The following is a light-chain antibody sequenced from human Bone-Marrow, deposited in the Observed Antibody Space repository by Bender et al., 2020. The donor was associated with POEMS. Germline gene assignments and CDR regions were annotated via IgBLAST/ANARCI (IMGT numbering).Light chain of an antibody. J-gene: IGLJ2*01. V-gene: IGLV3-1*01. Sequence: SYGLTQPPSVSVSPGHTANITCSGDQLGDQYASWYQLKPGQSPVLVIYEDNKRPSGIPELFSGSNSGNIATLTISGTQALDEADYYCQAWDTSSVVFGGGTKLTVL. CDR2: EDN. CDR1: QLGDQY. CDR3: QAWDTSSVV.